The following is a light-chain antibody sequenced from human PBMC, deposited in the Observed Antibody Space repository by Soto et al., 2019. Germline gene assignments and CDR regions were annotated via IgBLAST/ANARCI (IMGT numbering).Light chain of an antibody. CDR1: QGLSSY. V-gene: IGKV1-9*01. Sequence: GDRVTITCRASQGLSSYLAWYQQKPGKAPKLLIYAASTLHSGVPSRFSGSESGTDFTLTISSLQPEDFGTYYCQQVNNYPLTFGGGTKVEIK. CDR2: AAS. CDR3: QQVNNYPLT. J-gene: IGKJ4*01.